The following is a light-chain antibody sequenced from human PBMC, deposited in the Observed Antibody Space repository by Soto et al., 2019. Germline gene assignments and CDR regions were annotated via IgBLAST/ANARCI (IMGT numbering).Light chain of an antibody. CDR2: EVT. Sequence: QSVLTQPASVSGSPGQSITISCTGTSSDVGAYNYVSWYQHHPGKVPKLLIYEVTNRPSGVSDRFSGSKSGNTASLTISGLQAEDEADYYCSSYTSSSNYVFGTGTKLTVL. V-gene: IGLV2-14*01. CDR3: SSYTSSSNYV. CDR1: SSDVGAYNY. J-gene: IGLJ1*01.